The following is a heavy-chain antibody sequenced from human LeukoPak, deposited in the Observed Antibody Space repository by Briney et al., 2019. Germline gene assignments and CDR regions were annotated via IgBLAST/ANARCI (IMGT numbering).Heavy chain of an antibody. CDR1: GGSISSGGFY. D-gene: IGHD3-3*01. CDR3: ARDPGITIFGVVTPWAFDI. V-gene: IGHV4-30-2*01. Sequence: PSETLSLTCTVSGGSISSGGFYWSWIRQPPGKGLEWIGYIYHSGSTYYNPSLKSRVTISVDTSKNQFSLKLSSVTAADTAVYYCARDPGITIFGVVTPWAFDIWGQGTMVTVSS. CDR2: IYHSGST. J-gene: IGHJ3*02.